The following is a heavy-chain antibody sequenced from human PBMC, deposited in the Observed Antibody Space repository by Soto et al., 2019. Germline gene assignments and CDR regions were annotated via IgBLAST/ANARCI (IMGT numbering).Heavy chain of an antibody. CDR1: GFTFSSYE. J-gene: IGHJ4*02. D-gene: IGHD3-3*01. V-gene: IGHV3-48*03. Sequence: GGSLRLSCAASGFTFSSYEMNWVRQAPGKGLEWVSYISSSGSTIYYADSVKGRFTISRDNAKNSLYLQMNSLRAEDTAVYYCARTGYDFWSGYYSFDYWGQGTLVTVSS. CDR2: ISSSGSTI. CDR3: ARTGYDFWSGYYSFDY.